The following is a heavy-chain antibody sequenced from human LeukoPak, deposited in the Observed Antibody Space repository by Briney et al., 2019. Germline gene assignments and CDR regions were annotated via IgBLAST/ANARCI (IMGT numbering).Heavy chain of an antibody. CDR2: IYPGDSDT. D-gene: IGHD5-12*01. J-gene: IGHJ4*02. Sequence: GESLKISCKGSGYSFTSYWIGWVRQMPGKDLEWMGIIYPGDSDTRYSPSFQGQVTISADKSISTAYLQWSSLKASDTAMYYCASKRVDGYNPPYYFDYWGQGTLVTVSS. CDR3: ASKRVDGYNPPYYFDY. V-gene: IGHV5-51*01. CDR1: GYSFTSYW.